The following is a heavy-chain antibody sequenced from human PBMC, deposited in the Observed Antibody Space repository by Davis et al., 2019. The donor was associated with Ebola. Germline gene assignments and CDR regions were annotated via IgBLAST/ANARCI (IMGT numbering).Heavy chain of an antibody. Sequence: GASLKISCVASGFTVSYNAMTWVRQAPGKGLEWVAAISGSDEKTYYADSVKGRFTVSSDKSKNTLYLRMTRLRADDTALYYCAKASGYSYGYFDYWGQGTLVTVSS. D-gene: IGHD5-18*01. CDR1: GFTVSYNA. J-gene: IGHJ4*02. CDR3: AKASGYSYGYFDY. CDR2: ISGSDEKT. V-gene: IGHV3-23*01.